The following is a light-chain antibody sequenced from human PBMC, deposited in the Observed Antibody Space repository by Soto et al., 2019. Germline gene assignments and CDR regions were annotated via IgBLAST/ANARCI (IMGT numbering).Light chain of an antibody. CDR1: QSVSNN. CDR2: GAS. Sequence: EIVLTQSPGTLSLSPGERATLSCRASQSVSNNYLAWYQQKPGQAPRLLIYGASTRATGIPANFSGSGSGTEFTLTISGLQSEDFAVYYCQQYNNWPRTFGQGTKVDIK. CDR3: QQYNNWPRT. V-gene: IGKV3-15*01. J-gene: IGKJ1*01.